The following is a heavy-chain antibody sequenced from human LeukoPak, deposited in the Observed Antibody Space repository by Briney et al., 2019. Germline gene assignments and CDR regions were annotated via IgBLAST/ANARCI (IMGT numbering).Heavy chain of an antibody. CDR3: AKRAPDCSSTSCYFVSFGY. V-gene: IGHV3-23*01. J-gene: IGHJ4*02. CDR1: GFTFSSYA. CDR2: ISGSGGSI. Sequence: PGGSLRLSCAASGFTFSSYAMSWVRQAPGKGLEWVSVISGSGGSIYYADSVKGRFTISRDNSKNTLYLQMNSLRAEDTAVYYCAKRAPDCSSTSCYFVSFGYWGQGTLVTVSS. D-gene: IGHD2-2*01.